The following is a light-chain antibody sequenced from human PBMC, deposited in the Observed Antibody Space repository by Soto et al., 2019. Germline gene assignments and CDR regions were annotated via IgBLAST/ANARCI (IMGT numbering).Light chain of an antibody. CDR3: QKYNSAPL. CDR2: AAS. Sequence: DIQMTQSPSSLSASVGDRVTITCRASQGVSNYLAWYQQKPGKVPKLLIYAASTLQSGVPSRFSGSGSGTDITLTISSLQPEDVATYYCQKYNSAPLFGGGTKVEIK. J-gene: IGKJ4*01. V-gene: IGKV1-27*01. CDR1: QGVSNY.